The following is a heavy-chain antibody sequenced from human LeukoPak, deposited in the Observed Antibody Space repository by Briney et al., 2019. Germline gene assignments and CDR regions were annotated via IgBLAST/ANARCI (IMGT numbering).Heavy chain of an antibody. J-gene: IGHJ4*02. CDR1: GYTFTSYA. Sequence: ASVKVSCKASGYTFTSYAMNWVRQAPGQGLEWMGWINTNTGNPTYAQGFTGRFVFSLDTSVSTAYLQISSLKAEDTAVYYCARWYDHRQISAKYYYGSGSLYYFDYWGQGTLVTVSS. CDR3: ARWYDHRQISAKYYYGSGSLYYFDY. CDR2: INTNTGNP. V-gene: IGHV7-4-1*02. D-gene: IGHD3-10*01.